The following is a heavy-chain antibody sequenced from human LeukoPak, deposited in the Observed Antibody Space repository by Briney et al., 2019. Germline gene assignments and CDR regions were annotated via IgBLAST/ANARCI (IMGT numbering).Heavy chain of an antibody. CDR2: ISGSGGST. CDR1: GFTFSSYA. D-gene: IGHD5-18*01. J-gene: IGHJ4*02. CDR3: AKGRGYSYGPIGY. V-gene: IGHV3-23*01. Sequence: GGSLRLSCAASGFTFSSYAMSWVRQAPVKGLEWVSAISGSGGSTYYADSVKGRFTISRDNSKNTLYLQMNSLRAEDTAVYYCAKGRGYSYGPIGYWGQGTLVTVSS.